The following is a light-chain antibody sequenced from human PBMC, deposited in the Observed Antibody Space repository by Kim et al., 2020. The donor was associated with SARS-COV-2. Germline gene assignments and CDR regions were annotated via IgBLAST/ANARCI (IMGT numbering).Light chain of an antibody. J-gene: IGLJ2*01. CDR3: SSYAGSNVV. Sequence: QSALTQPPSASGSPGQSVTISCTGTSSDVGGYNYVSWYKQHPGKAPKLMIYEVSKRPSGVPDRFSGSKSGNTASLTVSGLQAEDEADYYCSSYAGSNVVFGGGTQLTVL. V-gene: IGLV2-8*01. CDR1: SSDVGGYNY. CDR2: EVS.